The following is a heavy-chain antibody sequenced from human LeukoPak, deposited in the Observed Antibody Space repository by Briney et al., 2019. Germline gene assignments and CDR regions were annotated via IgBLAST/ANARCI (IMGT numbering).Heavy chain of an antibody. CDR2: MNPNSGNT. D-gene: IGHD6-19*01. J-gene: IGHJ4*02. Sequence: ASVKVSCKASGYTFTSYDINWVRQATGQGLEWMGWMNPNSGNTGYAQKLQGRVTMTTDTSTSTAYMELRSLRSDDTAVYYCARGDSRGWTYWGQGTLVTVSS. CDR1: GYTFTSYD. CDR3: ARGDSRGWTY. V-gene: IGHV1-8*01.